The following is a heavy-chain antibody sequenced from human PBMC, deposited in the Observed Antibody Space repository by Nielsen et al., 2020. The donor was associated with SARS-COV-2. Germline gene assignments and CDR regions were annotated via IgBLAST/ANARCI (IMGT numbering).Heavy chain of an antibody. CDR3: ARAGDTAMVWGPLDY. D-gene: IGHD5-18*01. CDR2: IIPIFGTA. Sequence: SVKVSCKASGGTFSSYAISWVRQAPGQGLEWMGGIIPIFGTANYAQKFQGRVTITADESTSTAYMEPSSLRSEDTAVYYCARAGDTAMVWGPLDYWGQGTLVTVSS. V-gene: IGHV1-69*13. J-gene: IGHJ4*02. CDR1: GGTFSSYA.